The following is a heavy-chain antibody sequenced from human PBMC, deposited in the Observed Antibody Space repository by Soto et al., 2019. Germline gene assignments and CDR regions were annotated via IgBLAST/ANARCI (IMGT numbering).Heavy chain of an antibody. V-gene: IGHV1-18*01. CDR2: IGGYKGHT. J-gene: IGHJ4*02. Sequence: QVQLVQSGAEVREPGASVKVSCKASGDTFTNYGVSWVRQAPGQGLEWMGWIGGYKGHTKYAQNLQGRVTLTTDTSTSTAYMELRSLGSDDTAVYYCAPLILDTGVPSDSWGQGTLVTVSS. CDR1: GDTFTNYG. CDR3: APLILDTGVPSDS. D-gene: IGHD5-18*01.